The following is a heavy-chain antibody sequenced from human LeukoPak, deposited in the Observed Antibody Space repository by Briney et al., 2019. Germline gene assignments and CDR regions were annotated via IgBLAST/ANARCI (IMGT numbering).Heavy chain of an antibody. J-gene: IGHJ4*02. CDR2: ISSSSSTI. D-gene: IGHD3-16*02. Sequence: GGSLRLSCAASGFTFSSYSMTWVRQAPGKGLEWVSYISSSSSTIYYADSVKGRFTISRDNAKNSLYLQMNSLRAEDTAVYYCARDLMITFGGVIAWGQGTLVTVSS. CDR3: ARDLMITFGGVIA. V-gene: IGHV3-48*01. CDR1: GFTFSSYS.